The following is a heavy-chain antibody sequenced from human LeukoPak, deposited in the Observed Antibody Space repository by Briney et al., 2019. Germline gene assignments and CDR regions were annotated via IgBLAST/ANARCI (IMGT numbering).Heavy chain of an antibody. J-gene: IGHJ4*02. Sequence: SETLSLTCAVYGGSFSGYYWSWIRQPPGKGLEWIGEINHSGSTNYNPSLKSRVTISADTSKNQFSLKLSSVTAADTAVYYCARRYCSGGSCYAYDCWGQGTLVTVSS. D-gene: IGHD2-15*01. CDR3: ARRYCSGGSCYAYDC. CDR1: GGSFSGYY. V-gene: IGHV4-34*01. CDR2: INHSGST.